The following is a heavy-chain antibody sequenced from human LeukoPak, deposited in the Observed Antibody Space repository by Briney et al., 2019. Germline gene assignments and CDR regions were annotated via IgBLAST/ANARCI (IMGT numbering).Heavy chain of an antibody. CDR2: IYPGDSYT. CDR1: GYSFPSYW. D-gene: IGHD3-22*01. Sequence: AGEFLKIFCSGSGYSFPSYWIGWVRQMPGEGLEWMGIIYPGDSYTSYSPSFQGQVTISADKSISTAYLQWSSLKASDTAMYYCARIMPRRNVYDSSGYAANGFDPWGQGTLVTVSS. J-gene: IGHJ5*02. V-gene: IGHV5-51*01. CDR3: ARIMPRRNVYDSSGYAANGFDP.